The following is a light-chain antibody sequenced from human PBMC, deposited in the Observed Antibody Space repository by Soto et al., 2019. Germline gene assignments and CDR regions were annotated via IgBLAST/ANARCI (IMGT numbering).Light chain of an antibody. V-gene: IGKV1-5*03. CDR1: QSISSW. CDR3: QQYNSYSPLT. J-gene: IGKJ4*01. Sequence: DTQMTQSPSTLSASVGDRVTITCRASQSISSWLAWYQQKPGKAPKLLIYKASSLESGVPSRFSGSGSGTEFTLTISSLQPDDFATYYCQQYNSYSPLTFGQGTKVDIK. CDR2: KAS.